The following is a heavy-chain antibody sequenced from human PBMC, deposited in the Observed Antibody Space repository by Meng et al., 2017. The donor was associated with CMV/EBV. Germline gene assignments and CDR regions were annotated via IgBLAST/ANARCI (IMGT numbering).Heavy chain of an antibody. CDR3: AKDLAVGATHYFDY. Sequence: GAGVSCSSDGRHWDRQATGKGLEGVAVIWYDGSNKYYADSVKGRFTISRDNSKNMLYLQMNSLRAEDTAIYYCAKDLAVGATHYFDYWGQGTLVTVSS. D-gene: IGHD1-26*01. V-gene: IGHV3-33*06. CDR2: IWYDGSNK. CDR1: GVSCSSDG. J-gene: IGHJ4*02.